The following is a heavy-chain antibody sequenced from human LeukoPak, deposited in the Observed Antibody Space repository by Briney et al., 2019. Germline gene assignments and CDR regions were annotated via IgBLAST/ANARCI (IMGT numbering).Heavy chain of an antibody. CDR1: GGSISTSSYY. D-gene: IGHD6-13*01. CDR2: IYYSGST. CDR3: ARPRYTSSWYRNAFDI. J-gene: IGHJ3*02. Sequence: SETLSLTGTVSGGSISTSSYYWGWIRQPPGKGLEWIGSIYYSGSTYYNPSLRSRVTISVDTSKNQFSLRLSSVTAADTAVYYCARPRYTSSWYRNAFDILGQGTMVTVSS. V-gene: IGHV4-39*01.